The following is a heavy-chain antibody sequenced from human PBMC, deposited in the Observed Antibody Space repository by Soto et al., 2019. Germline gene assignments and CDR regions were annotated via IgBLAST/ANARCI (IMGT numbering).Heavy chain of an antibody. CDR2: FNPGGDST. D-gene: IGHD1-1*01. CDR3: ARGNRNDRAHWFYYVMDV. V-gene: IGHV1-46*03. Sequence: ASVKVSCKTSGYTLTDYYVHWVRQAPGQGLEWMGIFNPGGDSTAYAQKFQGRVSMTRETSTTTVYMELSGLRYEDSAVYFCARGNRNDRAHWFYYVMDVWGQGTTVTVSS. CDR1: GYTLTDYY. J-gene: IGHJ6*02.